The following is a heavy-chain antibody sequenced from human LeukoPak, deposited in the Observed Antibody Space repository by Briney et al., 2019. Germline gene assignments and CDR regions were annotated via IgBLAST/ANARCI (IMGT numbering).Heavy chain of an antibody. D-gene: IGHD6-19*01. CDR3: AKDLTQWSKHYNYYMDV. CDR1: GFTFSNYS. Sequence: GGSLRLSCAASGFTFSNYSMNWVRQAPGKGLEWVAFIRYDGSNKYYADSVKGRFTISRDNSKNTLYLQLNSLRGEDTAVYYCAKDLTQWSKHYNYYMDVWGKGTTVTISS. J-gene: IGHJ6*03. V-gene: IGHV3-30*02. CDR2: IRYDGSNK.